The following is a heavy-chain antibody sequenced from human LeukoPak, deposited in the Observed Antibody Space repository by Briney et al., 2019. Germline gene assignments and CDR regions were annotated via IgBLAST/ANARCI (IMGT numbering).Heavy chain of an antibody. CDR3: ARVSGRGSGTYYYYGMDV. V-gene: IGHV1-3*01. CDR2: INAGNGNT. D-gene: IGHD2-15*01. J-gene: IGHJ6*02. Sequence: GASVKVSCKASGYTFTSYAMHWVRQAPGQRLEWMGWINAGNGNTKYSQKFQGRVTITRDTSASTAYMELSSLRSEDTAVYYCARVSGRGSGTYYYYGMDVWGQGTTVTVSS. CDR1: GYTFTSYA.